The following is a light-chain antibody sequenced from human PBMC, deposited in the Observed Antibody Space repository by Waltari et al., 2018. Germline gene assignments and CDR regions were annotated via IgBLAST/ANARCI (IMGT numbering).Light chain of an antibody. CDR2: HAS. CDR3: QHYVSLPAT. CDR1: QSISKY. V-gene: IGKV3-20*01. Sequence: EIVLTQSQDTLSFSPGERATLSGRASQSISKYLAWYQQKPGQAPRLLIYHASSRSTGIPDRFSGSGSGTDFSLTINRLEPEDFAVYYCQHYVSLPATFGQGTKLEIK. J-gene: IGKJ1*01.